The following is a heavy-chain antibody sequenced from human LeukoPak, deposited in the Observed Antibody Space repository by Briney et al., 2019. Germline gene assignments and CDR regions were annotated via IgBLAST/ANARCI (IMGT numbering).Heavy chain of an antibody. CDR2: INHSGST. CDR1: GGSFSGYY. CDR3: ARGRLVSSQPFDY. J-gene: IGHJ4*02. D-gene: IGHD6-6*01. Sequence: SETLSLTCAVYGGSFSGYYWSWIRQPPGKGLEWMGEINHSGSTNYNPSLKSRVTISADTSKNQFSLKLSSVTAADTAAYYCARGRLVSSQPFDYWGQGTLVTVSS. V-gene: IGHV4-34*01.